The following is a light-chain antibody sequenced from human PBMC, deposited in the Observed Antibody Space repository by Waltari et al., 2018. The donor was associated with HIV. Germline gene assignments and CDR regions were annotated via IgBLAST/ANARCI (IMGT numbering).Light chain of an antibody. CDR3: QQNYITPHT. J-gene: IGKJ2*01. V-gene: IGKV4-1*01. CDR2: WAS. Sequence: DIVMTQSPDPLAVSLGERATINCKSSQNVLYSSKNKNYLSWYQQKPGQPPKLLIYWASTRESGVPDRFSGSGSGTDFTLSISSLQAEDVAVYYCQQNYITPHTFGQGTKLEIK. CDR1: QNVLYSSKNKNY.